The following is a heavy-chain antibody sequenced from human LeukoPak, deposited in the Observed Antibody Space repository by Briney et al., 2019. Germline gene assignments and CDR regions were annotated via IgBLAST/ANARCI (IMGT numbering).Heavy chain of an antibody. CDR1: AGFISSSSYY. CDR2: IYYSGST. D-gene: IGHD1-26*01. J-gene: IGHJ5*02. CDR3: ARDRLLGNWFDP. Sequence: PSETLSLTCTVSAGFISSSSYYWGWIRQPPGKGLEWIGTIYYSGSTYYNPSLKSRVTISVDKSKNQFSLKLSSVTAADTAVYYCARDRLLGNWFDPWGQGTLVTVSS. V-gene: IGHV4-39*07.